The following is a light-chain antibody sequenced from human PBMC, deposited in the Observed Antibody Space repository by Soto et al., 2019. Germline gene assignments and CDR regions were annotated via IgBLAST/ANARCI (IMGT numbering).Light chain of an antibody. J-gene: IGKJ2*01. CDR3: QHHIERPGP. CDR1: QTVGSD. Sequence: EIVLTQSPVTLSVSPGDGATLSCRASQTVGSDLAWYQQKPGQAPRLLIYGASTRATGVPARFSGSGSGTEFPLPIDNLPSGGFAVYYCQHHIERPGPFGQGT. V-gene: IGKV3-15*01. CDR2: GAS.